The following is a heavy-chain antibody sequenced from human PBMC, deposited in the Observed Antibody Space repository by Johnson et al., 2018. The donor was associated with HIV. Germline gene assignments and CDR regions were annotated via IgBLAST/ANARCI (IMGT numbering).Heavy chain of an antibody. CDR1: AFIFSSYA. J-gene: IGHJ3*02. V-gene: IGHV3-30*14. CDR2: ISYDGRNK. D-gene: IGHD6-13*01. Sequence: QVQLVESGGGVVQPGRSLRLSCAASAFIFSSYAMHWVRQAPGTGLEWVAVISYDGRNKYSADSVNGRFTIYRDNYKNTLYLKMNSLRAEDTVVYYCAKGLGRAAAGTRNAFDIWGQGTMVTVSS. CDR3: AKGLGRAAAGTRNAFDI.